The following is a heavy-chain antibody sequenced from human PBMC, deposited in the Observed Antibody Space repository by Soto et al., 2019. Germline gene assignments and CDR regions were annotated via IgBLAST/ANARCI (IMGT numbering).Heavy chain of an antibody. D-gene: IGHD4-17*01. V-gene: IGHV3-48*02. Sequence: EVQLVESGGGLVQPGGSLRLSCAASGFTFSSYSMNWVRQAPGKGLEWVAYISSSSSTIYYADSVKGRFTISRDNAKNSLYMQMNSLRDEETAVYYCAREDPDYGDFRGWEDVWGQGTTVTVSS. CDR2: ISSSSSTI. CDR3: AREDPDYGDFRGWEDV. CDR1: GFTFSSYS. J-gene: IGHJ6*02.